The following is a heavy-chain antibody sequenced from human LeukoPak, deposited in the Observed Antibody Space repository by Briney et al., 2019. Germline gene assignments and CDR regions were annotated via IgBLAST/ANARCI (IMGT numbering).Heavy chain of an antibody. CDR3: ARVDAASLAVHY. CDR1: GYTFTGYY. V-gene: IGHV1-2*02. D-gene: IGHD6-13*01. Sequence: ASVKVSCKASGYTFTGYYLNWVRQAPGQGLEWMGRINPNSGGTNSGQKFEATVTMTRDTSISTAYLELSSLTFDDTAVYYCARVDAASLAVHYWGQGTLVTVSS. CDR2: INPNSGGT. J-gene: IGHJ4*02.